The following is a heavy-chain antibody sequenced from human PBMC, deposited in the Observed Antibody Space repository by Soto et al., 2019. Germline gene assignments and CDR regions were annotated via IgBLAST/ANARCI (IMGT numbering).Heavy chain of an antibody. J-gene: IGHJ5*02. V-gene: IGHV4-59*02. Sequence: LSLTCTVSGASVSYGYWGWIRQPPGKGLEWIGFMYFGGSFNYNPSLSSRVTLSVETSKNQFSMKVTSVTASDTAVYYCARSYYDSTGFAVDPWGQGTLVTVSS. CDR1: GASVSYGY. CDR3: ARSYYDSTGFAVDP. D-gene: IGHD3-22*01. CDR2: MYFGGSF.